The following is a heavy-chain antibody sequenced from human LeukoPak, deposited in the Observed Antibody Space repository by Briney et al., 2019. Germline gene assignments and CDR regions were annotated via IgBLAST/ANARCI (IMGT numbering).Heavy chain of an antibody. CDR3: ARNPYYYDSSGYRGKYYFDY. CDR2: IYYSGST. CDR1: GGSISSGGYY. J-gene: IGHJ4*02. Sequence: PSETLSLTCTVSGGSISSGGYYWSWIRQHPGKGLEWIGYIYYSGSTNYNPSLKSRVTISVDTSKNQFSLKLSSVTAADTAVYYCARNPYYYDSSGYRGKYYFDYWGQGTLVTVSS. D-gene: IGHD3-22*01. V-gene: IGHV4-61*08.